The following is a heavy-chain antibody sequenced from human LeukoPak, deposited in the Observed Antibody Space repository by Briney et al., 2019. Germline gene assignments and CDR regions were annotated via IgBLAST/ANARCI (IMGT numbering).Heavy chain of an antibody. CDR3: ARDSTYCYDSGSSGPHYFEN. CDR1: GFTFSNYA. V-gene: IGHV3-30*01. Sequence: GKSLRLSCAASGFTFSNYAMHWVRQAPGKGLEWVSLISSGGTYEYYADSVKGRFTISRDNSKNTLYLQLNSLRAEDTAVYYCARDSTYCYDSGSSGPHYFENWGQGTLVTVS. D-gene: IGHD3-10*01. CDR2: ISSGGTYE. J-gene: IGHJ4*02.